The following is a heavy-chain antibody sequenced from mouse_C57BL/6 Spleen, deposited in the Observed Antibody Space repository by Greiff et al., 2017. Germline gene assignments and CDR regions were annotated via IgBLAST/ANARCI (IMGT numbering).Heavy chain of an antibody. CDR1: GYTFTSYW. J-gene: IGHJ2*01. CDR3: ARVGDEGDY. D-gene: IGHD3-3*01. V-gene: IGHV1-50*01. CDR2: IDPSDSYT. Sequence: QVQLKQPGAELVKPGASVKLSCKASGYTFTSYWMQWVKQRPGQGLEWIGEIDPSDSYTNYNQKFKGKATLTVDTSSSTAYMQLSSLTSEDSAVYYCARVGDEGDYWGQGTTLTVSS.